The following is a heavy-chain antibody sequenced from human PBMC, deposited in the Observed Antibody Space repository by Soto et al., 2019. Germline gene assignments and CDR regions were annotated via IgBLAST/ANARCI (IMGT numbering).Heavy chain of an antibody. D-gene: IGHD5-18*01. CDR2: IDPSDSYT. CDR3: ARRGYSYGYHYYGMDV. V-gene: IGHV5-10-1*01. CDR1: GYSFTSYW. J-gene: IGHJ6*02. Sequence: PGESLKISCKGSGYSFTSYWISWVRQMPGKGLEWMGRIDPSDSYTNYSPSFQGHVTISADKSISTAYLQWSSLKASDTAMYYCARRGYSYGYHYYGMDVWGHGTTVTVSS.